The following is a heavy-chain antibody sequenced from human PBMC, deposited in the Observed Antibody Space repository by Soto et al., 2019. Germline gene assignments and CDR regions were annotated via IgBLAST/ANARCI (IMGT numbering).Heavy chain of an antibody. V-gene: IGHV3-23*01. J-gene: IGHJ4*02. CDR2: ISDSGGRT. CDR1: GFNFDSYA. D-gene: IGHD6-19*01. Sequence: GGSLRLSCAVSGFNFDSYAMSWVRQTPGKGLEWVSSISDSGGRTYHADSVKGRFTISRDNSRSTLYLHMNSLRAEDAALYYCAKGRVGGWYAPYYFDFWGQGTLVTVSS. CDR3: AKGRVGGWYAPYYFDF.